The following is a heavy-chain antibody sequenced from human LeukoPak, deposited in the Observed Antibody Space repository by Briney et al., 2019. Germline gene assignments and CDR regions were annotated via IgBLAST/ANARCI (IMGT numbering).Heavy chain of an antibody. CDR1: GGSISSYY. V-gene: IGHV4-59*01. CDR2: IYYSGST. Sequence: PSQTLSLTCTVSGGSISSYYWSWIRQPPGKGMEWIGFIYYSGSTNYNPSLKSRVTISVDTSKNQFSLRLSSVTAADTAVYYCASPGIVAAGTDRGFDYWGQGTLVTVSS. D-gene: IGHD6-13*01. J-gene: IGHJ4*02. CDR3: ASPGIVAAGTDRGFDY.